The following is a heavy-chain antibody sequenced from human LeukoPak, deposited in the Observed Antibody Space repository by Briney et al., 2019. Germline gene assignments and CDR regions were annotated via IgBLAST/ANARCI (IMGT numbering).Heavy chain of an antibody. CDR1: GFTFSSYG. V-gene: IGHV3-30*18. D-gene: IGHD2-2*01. CDR2: ISYDGSNK. CDR3: AKVSSKMYYYYGMDV. Sequence: PGGSLRLSCAASGFTFSSYGMHWVRQAPGKGLEWVAVISYDGSNKYYADSVKGRFTISRDNSKNTLYLQMNSLRAEDTAVYYCAKVSSKMYYYYGMDVWGQGTTVTVSS. J-gene: IGHJ6*02.